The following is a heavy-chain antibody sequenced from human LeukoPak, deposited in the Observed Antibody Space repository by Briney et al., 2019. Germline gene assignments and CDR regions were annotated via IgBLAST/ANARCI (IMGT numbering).Heavy chain of an antibody. CDR2: IYYSGST. J-gene: IGHJ3*02. Sequence: KPSETLSLTCTVSGGSISSYYWSWIRQPPGKGLEWIGYIYYSGSTNYNPSLKSRVTISVDTSKNQFSLKLSSVTAADTAVYYCAADWAHSGSYKIAFDIWGQGTMVTVSS. V-gene: IGHV4-59*01. CDR3: AADWAHSGSYKIAFDI. D-gene: IGHD1-26*01. CDR1: GGSISSYY.